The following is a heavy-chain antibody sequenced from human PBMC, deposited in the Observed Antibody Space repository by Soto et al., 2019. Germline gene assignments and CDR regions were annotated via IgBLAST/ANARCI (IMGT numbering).Heavy chain of an antibody. CDR1: GYTITSYG. CDR3: ATGLRFWEGFLFAY. CDR2: ISAYNGNT. J-gene: IGHJ4*02. V-gene: IGHV1-18*04. Sequence: ASVKVSCTASGYTITSYGISWVRQAPGQGLEWMGWISAYNGNTNYSQKLQCRVTMTTDTATSTAYMERRSLRSDDTAVYYCATGLRFWEGFLFAYGGQGPRVPVS. D-gene: IGHD3-16*01.